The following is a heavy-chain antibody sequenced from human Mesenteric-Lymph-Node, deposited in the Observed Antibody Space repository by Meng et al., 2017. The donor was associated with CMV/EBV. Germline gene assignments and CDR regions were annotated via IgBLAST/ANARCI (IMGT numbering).Heavy chain of an antibody. Sequence: GESLKISCAASGFTVSSNYMSWVRQAPGKGLEWVANIKQDGSEKYYVDSVKGRFTISRDNAKNSLYLQMNSLRAEDTAVYYCARDAPYYDFWSGPLGNYWGQGTLVTVSS. CDR2: IKQDGSEK. V-gene: IGHV3-7*01. D-gene: IGHD3-3*01. CDR3: ARDAPYYDFWSGPLGNY. CDR1: GFTVSSNY. J-gene: IGHJ4*02.